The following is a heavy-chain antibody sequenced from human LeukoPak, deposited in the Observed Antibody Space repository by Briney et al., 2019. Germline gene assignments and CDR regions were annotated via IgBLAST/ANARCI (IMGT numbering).Heavy chain of an antibody. CDR3: AKSRYSGYDSDFDY. V-gene: IGHV3-23*01. J-gene: IGHJ4*02. D-gene: IGHD5-12*01. CDR1: GFTFSSYS. Sequence: GGSLRLSCAASGFTFSSYSMNWVRRAPGKGLEWVSAISGSGGSTYYADSVKGRFTISRDNSKNTLYLQMNSLRAEDTAVYYCAKSRYSGYDSDFDYWGQGTLVTVSS. CDR2: ISGSGGST.